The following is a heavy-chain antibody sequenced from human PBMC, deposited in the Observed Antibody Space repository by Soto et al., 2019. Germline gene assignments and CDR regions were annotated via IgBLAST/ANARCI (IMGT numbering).Heavy chain of an antibody. CDR2: IKQDGSEK. D-gene: IGHD2-2*01. CDR3: AGEGRGYCSSTTCPGI. Sequence: GGSLRLSCAASGFTFSSYRMSWVRQAPGKGLEWVANIKQDGSEKYYVDSVKGRFTISRDNAKNSLYLQMNSLRAEDTAVYYCAGEGRGYCSSTTCPGIWGQGTLVTVSS. V-gene: IGHV3-7*01. CDR1: GFTFSSYR. J-gene: IGHJ4*02.